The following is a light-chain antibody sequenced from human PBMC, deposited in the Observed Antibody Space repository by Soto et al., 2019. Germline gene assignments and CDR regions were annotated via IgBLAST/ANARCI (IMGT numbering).Light chain of an antibody. CDR2: GTS. V-gene: IGKV3-20*01. CDR1: QSVSSN. J-gene: IGKJ3*01. CDR3: QQYGSSLFT. Sequence: DIVMTQSPATLSVSPGERATLSCGASQSVSSNLAWYQQKPGQAPRVLIYGTSIRASGVPERFSGGGSGTDFTLTITRLEPEDFAVYYCQQYGSSLFTFGPGTKVDIK.